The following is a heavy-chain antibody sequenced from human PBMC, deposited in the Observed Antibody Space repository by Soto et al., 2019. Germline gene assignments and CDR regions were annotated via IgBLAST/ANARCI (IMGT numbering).Heavy chain of an antibody. D-gene: IGHD5-12*01. CDR1: GFTFSSDW. Sequence: PGGSLRLSCAASGFTFSSDWMHWVRQAPGKGLVWVSRINTDGSDTSYADSVKGRSTISRDNAKNTLYLQMNSLRAEDTAVYYCARRGGATIMDYWGQGTLVTVSS. J-gene: IGHJ4*02. CDR3: ARRGGATIMDY. CDR2: INTDGSDT. V-gene: IGHV3-74*01.